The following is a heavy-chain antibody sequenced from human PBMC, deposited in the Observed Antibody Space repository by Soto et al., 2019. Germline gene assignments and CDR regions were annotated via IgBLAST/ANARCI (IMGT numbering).Heavy chain of an antibody. CDR3: ARDPTTCGGDCYSGFDY. V-gene: IGHV1-18*01. D-gene: IGHD2-21*02. CDR1: GYTFTSYG. Sequence: QVQLVQSGAEVKKPGASVKVSCKASGYTFTSYGISWVRQAPGQGLEWMGWISAYNGNTNYAQKLQGRVTMTTDTSTSTAYMELRSLRTDDTAVYYCARDPTTCGGDCYSGFDYWGQGTLVTVSS. J-gene: IGHJ4*02. CDR2: ISAYNGNT.